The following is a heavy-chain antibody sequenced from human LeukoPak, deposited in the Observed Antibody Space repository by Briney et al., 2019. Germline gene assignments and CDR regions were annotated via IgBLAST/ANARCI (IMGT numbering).Heavy chain of an antibody. CDR2: INHSGSV. Sequence: SETLSLTCAVFGGSFSEYYWSWIRQPPGGGLEWIAEINHSGSVNCNPSLRSRVTISVDPSKNQFSLNLSSVTAADTAVYYCARVLPHCSGGSCYSMGYFQHWGQGTLVTVSS. CDR3: ARVLPHCSGGSCYSMGYFQH. D-gene: IGHD2-15*01. V-gene: IGHV4-34*01. J-gene: IGHJ1*01. CDR1: GGSFSEYY.